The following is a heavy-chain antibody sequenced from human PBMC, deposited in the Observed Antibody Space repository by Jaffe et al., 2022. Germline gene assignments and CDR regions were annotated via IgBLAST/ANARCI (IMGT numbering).Heavy chain of an antibody. Sequence: QVTLKESGPVLVKPTETLTLTCTVSGFSLSNARMGVSWIRQPPGKALEWLAHIFSNDEKSYSTSLKSRLTISKDTSKSQVVLTMTNMDPVDTATYYCARISGGYCSSTSCYGGFDYWGQGTLVTVSS. CDR3: ARISGGYCSSTSCYGGFDY. CDR1: GFSLSNARMG. V-gene: IGHV2-26*01. D-gene: IGHD2-2*01. CDR2: IFSNDEK. J-gene: IGHJ4*02.